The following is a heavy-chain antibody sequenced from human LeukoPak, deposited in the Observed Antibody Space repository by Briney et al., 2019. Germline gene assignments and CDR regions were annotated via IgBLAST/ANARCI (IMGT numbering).Heavy chain of an antibody. CDR2: IYYSGST. V-gene: IGHV4-39*07. CDR3: AREVRSYSGGRQTLGPLFFDY. D-gene: IGHD1-26*01. Sequence: SETLSLTCTVSGGSISSSSYYWGWIRQPPGKGLEWIGSIYYSGSTYYNPSLKSRVTISVDTSKNQFSLKLSSVTAADTAVYYCAREVRSYSGGRQTLGPLFFDYWGQGTLVTVSS. CDR1: GGSISSSSYY. J-gene: IGHJ4*02.